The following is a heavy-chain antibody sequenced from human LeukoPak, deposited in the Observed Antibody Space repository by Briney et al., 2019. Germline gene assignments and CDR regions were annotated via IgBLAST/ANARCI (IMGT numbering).Heavy chain of an antibody. CDR3: AKASHYDFWSGYMEGW. Sequence: GGSLRLSCAASGFTFSSYGMSWVRQAPGKGLEWVSAISGSGDRTYYADSVKGRFTISRDNSKNTLYLQMNSLRAGDTAVYYCAKASHYDFWSGYMEGWWGQGTLVTVSS. CDR2: ISGSGDRT. J-gene: IGHJ4*02. CDR1: GFTFSSYG. V-gene: IGHV3-23*01. D-gene: IGHD3-3*01.